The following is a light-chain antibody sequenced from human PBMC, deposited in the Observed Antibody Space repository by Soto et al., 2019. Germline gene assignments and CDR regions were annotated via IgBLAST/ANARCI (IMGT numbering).Light chain of an antibody. J-gene: IGKJ4*01. Sequence: EIVLTQSPATLSLSPGERATLSCRASQCVYSHLAWFQQKPGQAPRLVIYDVSNRAAGVPARFSGSGSGTDFTLTIDSLEPEDFAVYYCQQRTDWPLTFGGGTKVEIK. CDR3: QQRTDWPLT. CDR2: DVS. CDR1: QCVYSH. V-gene: IGKV3-11*01.